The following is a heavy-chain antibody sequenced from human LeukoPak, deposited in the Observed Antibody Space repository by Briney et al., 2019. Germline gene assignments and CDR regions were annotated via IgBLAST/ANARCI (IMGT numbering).Heavy chain of an antibody. CDR1: GGSISSSSYY. J-gene: IGHJ4*02. V-gene: IGHV4-39*07. Sequence: RASETLSLTCTVSGGSISSSSYYWGWIRQPPGKGLEWIGSIYYSGSTYYNPSLKSRVTISVDTSKNQFSLKLSSVTAADTAVYYCARYRSTSLWDGYFDYWGQGTLVTVSS. CDR2: IYYSGST. D-gene: IGHD2-2*01. CDR3: ARYRSTSLWDGYFDY.